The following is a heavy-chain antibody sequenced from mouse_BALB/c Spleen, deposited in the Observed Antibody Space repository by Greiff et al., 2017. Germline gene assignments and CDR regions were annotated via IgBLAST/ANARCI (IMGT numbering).Heavy chain of an antibody. CDR1: GYTFTDYE. CDR3: TRRGDDGYYPYFDY. CDR2: IDPETGGT. J-gene: IGHJ2*01. Sequence: QVHVKQSGAELVRPGASVTLSCKASGYTFTDYEMHWVKQTPVHGLEWIGAIDPETGGTAYNQKFKGKATLTADKSSSTAYMELRSLTSEDSAVYYCTRRGDDGYYPYFDYWGQGTTLTVSS. D-gene: IGHD2-3*01. V-gene: IGHV1-15*01.